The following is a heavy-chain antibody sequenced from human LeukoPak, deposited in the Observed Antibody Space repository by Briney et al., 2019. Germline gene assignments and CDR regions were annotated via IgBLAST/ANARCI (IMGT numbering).Heavy chain of an antibody. CDR1: GFTFSSYS. V-gene: IGHV3-21*01. J-gene: IGHJ1*01. CDR2: ISSSSSYT. Sequence: PGGSLRLSCAASGFTFSSYSMNWVRQAPGKGLEWVSSISSSSSYTYYADSVKGRFTISRDNAKNSLYLQMNSLRAEDTAVYYCARAPGYYYDSSGYYPFQHWGQGTLVTVSS. D-gene: IGHD3-22*01. CDR3: ARAPGYYYDSSGYYPFQH.